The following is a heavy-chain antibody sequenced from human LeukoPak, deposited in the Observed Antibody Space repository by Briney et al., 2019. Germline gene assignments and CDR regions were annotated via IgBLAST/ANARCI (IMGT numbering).Heavy chain of an antibody. CDR2: IKQDGSDK. V-gene: IGHV3-7*01. CDR1: GFTFSTYW. J-gene: IGHJ3*02. D-gene: IGHD2-21*01. CDR3: PTKCWWGHEGDVIDI. Sequence: PGGSLRLSCAASGFTFSTYWMSWVREAPGKGLEGVAHIKQDGSDKYYVDSVKGRFTISRDNAENSLYLQMNSLRAEDTAVYYCPTKCWWGHEGDVIDIWGQGTMVTVSS.